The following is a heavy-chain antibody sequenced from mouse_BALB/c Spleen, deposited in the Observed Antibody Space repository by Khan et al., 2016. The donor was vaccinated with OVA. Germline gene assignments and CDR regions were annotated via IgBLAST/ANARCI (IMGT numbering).Heavy chain of an antibody. CDR2: ILPGSGRN. Sequence: QVQLQQSGAELMKPGASVKISCKATGYTFSSYWIEWVKQRPGHGLEWIGEILPGSGRNNYNEKFKGKATFTADTSSNTAYMQLSSLTSEDSAVXYCARGSYCGSGSWFGYWGQGTLVTVSA. CDR1: GYTFSSYW. D-gene: IGHD1-1*01. CDR3: ARGSYCGSGSWFGY. V-gene: IGHV1-9*01. J-gene: IGHJ3*01.